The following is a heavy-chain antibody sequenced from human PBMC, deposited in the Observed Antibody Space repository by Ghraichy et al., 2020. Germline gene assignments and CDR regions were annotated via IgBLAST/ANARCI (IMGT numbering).Heavy chain of an antibody. CDR3: ITMIEETT. J-gene: IGHJ4*02. V-gene: IGHV3-74*01. CDR2: IHNDGRTT. Sequence: GGSLRLSCAASGFAFSRYWMHWVRQAPGKGLVWVSHIHNDGRTTSYADFVKGRFTISRDNAKNALYLQMNSLTAEDTAVYYCITMIEETTWGQGTLVTVSS. D-gene: IGHD3-22*01. CDR1: GFAFSRYW.